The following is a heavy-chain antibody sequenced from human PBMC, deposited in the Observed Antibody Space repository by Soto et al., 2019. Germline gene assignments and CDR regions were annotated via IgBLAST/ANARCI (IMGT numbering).Heavy chain of an antibody. V-gene: IGHV3-23*01. Sequence: PGGSLRLSCAASGFTFSSYAMSWVRQAPGKGLEWVSAISGSGGSTYYADSVKGRFTISRDNSKNTLYLQMNSLRAEDTAVYSCAKLGYRDLSYYIDVWGKGPTVTVSS. CDR3: AKLGYRDLSYYIDV. D-gene: IGHD4-17*01. CDR2: ISGSGGST. CDR1: GFTFSSYA. J-gene: IGHJ6*03.